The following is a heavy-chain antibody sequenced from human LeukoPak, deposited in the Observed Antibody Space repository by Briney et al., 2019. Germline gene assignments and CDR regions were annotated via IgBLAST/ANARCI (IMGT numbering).Heavy chain of an antibody. CDR1: GFTFDDYA. CDR2: ISWNSGSI. V-gene: IGHV3-9*01. Sequence: GRSLRLSCAASGFTFDDYAMHWVRQAPGKGLEWVSGISWNSGSIGYADSVKGRFTISRDNAKNSLYLQMNSLRAEDTALYYCAKAFSVARPNWFDPWGQGTLVTVSS. D-gene: IGHD5-12*01. CDR3: AKAFSVARPNWFDP. J-gene: IGHJ5*02.